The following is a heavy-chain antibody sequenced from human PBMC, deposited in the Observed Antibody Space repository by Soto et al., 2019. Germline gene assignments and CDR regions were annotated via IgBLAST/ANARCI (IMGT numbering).Heavy chain of an antibody. V-gene: IGHV2-5*01. D-gene: IGHD2-15*01. Sequence: ESGPTLVNPTQTLTLTCTFSAFSLSTNGVGVGWIRQPPGKPLEWLAVIYWNEDKRYSRSLKSRLSITKDTSKSQVVHTMTTMDPVETPTYYCVHIVMVHTITGGHYFVYRGAGILVTVPP. CDR3: VHIVMVHTITGGHYFVY. CDR2: IYWNEDK. CDR1: AFSLSTNGVG. J-gene: IGHJ4*02.